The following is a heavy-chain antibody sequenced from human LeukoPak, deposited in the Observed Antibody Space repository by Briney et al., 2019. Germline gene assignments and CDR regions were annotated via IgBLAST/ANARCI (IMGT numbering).Heavy chain of an antibody. CDR2: ISSSSSYI. D-gene: IGHD3-10*01. V-gene: IGHV3-21*01. CDR3: ARAEWFGELYFDY. CDR1: GFTFSSYS. Sequence: GGSLRLSCEASGFTFSSYSMNWVRQAPGKGLEWVSSISSSSSYIYYADSVKGRFTISRDNAKNSLYLQMNSLRAEDTAVYYCARAEWFGELYFDYWGQGTLVTVSS. J-gene: IGHJ4*02.